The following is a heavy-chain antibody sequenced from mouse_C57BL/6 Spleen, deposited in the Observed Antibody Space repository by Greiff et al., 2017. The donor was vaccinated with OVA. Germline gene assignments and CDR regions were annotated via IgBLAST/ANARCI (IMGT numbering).Heavy chain of an antibody. CDR2: IYPRSGNT. CDR3: ASTLITTVVDY. V-gene: IGHV1-81*01. J-gene: IGHJ2*01. D-gene: IGHD1-1*01. Sequence: VQLVESGAELARPGASVKLSFTSYGISWVKQRTGQGLEWIGEIYPRSGNTYYNEKFKGKATLTADKTSSTAYMQLRSLTSEDSAVYFCASTLITTVVDYWGQGTTLTVSS. CDR1: TSYG.